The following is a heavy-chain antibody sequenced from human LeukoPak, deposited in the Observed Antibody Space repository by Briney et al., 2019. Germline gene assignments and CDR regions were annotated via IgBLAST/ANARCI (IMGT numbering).Heavy chain of an antibody. J-gene: IGHJ4*02. D-gene: IGHD5-18*01. Sequence: GGSLRLSCAASGFTFSSYSMNWVRQAPGKGLEWVSSISSSSSYIYYADSVKGRFTISRDNAKNSLYLQMNSLRAKDTAVYYCARAIQLWLLDYWGQGTLVTVSS. V-gene: IGHV3-21*01. CDR3: ARAIQLWLLDY. CDR1: GFTFSSYS. CDR2: ISSSSSYI.